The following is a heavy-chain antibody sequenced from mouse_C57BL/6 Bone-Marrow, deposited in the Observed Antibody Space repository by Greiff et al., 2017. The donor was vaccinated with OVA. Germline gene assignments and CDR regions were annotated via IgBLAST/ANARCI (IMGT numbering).Heavy chain of an antibody. J-gene: IGHJ4*01. CDR3: ARGFYYDYDGNAMVY. CDR2: LNPYNGGT. V-gene: IGHV1-19*01. CDR1: GYTFTDYY. Sequence: VHVKQSGPVLVTPGASVKMSCKASGYTFTDYYLNWVKQSHGKSLEWIGVLNPYNGGTSYNQKLKGKATLTVAKSSSAAYMELNSLTSEDSAVSYCARGFYYDYDGNAMVYWGQGTSVTVSS. D-gene: IGHD2-4*01.